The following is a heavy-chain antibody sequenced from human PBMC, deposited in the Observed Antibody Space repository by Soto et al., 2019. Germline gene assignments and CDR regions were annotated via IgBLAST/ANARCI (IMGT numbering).Heavy chain of an antibody. CDR2: FFIGGNT. D-gene: IGHD3-22*01. CDR1: GGSISSSTYY. V-gene: IGHV4-39*07. J-gene: IGHJ5*02. CDR3: ARGSYYDSSGYYGP. Sequence: SETLSLTCTVSGGSISSSTYYWGWMRQPPGKGLEWIASFFIGGNTYYNPSLKSRVTISVDTSKNQFSLKLSSVTAADTAVYYCARGSYYDSSGYYGPWGQGTLVTVSS.